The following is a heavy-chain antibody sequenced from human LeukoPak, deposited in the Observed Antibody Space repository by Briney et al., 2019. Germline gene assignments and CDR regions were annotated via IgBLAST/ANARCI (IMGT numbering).Heavy chain of an antibody. CDR2: IYYSGST. D-gene: IGHD6-19*01. Sequence: SETLSLTCTVSGGSISIYYWSWIRQPPGKGLEWIGYIYYSGSTNYNPSLKSRVTISVDTSKNQFSLKLSSVTAADTAVYYCARGSGTDNFDYWGQGTLVTVSS. J-gene: IGHJ4*02. CDR3: ARGSGTDNFDY. V-gene: IGHV4-59*01. CDR1: GGSISIYY.